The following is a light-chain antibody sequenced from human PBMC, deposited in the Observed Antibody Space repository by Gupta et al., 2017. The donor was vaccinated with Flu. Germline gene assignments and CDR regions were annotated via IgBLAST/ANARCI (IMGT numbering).Light chain of an antibody. CDR1: QTVSSY. J-gene: IGKJ1*01. CDR3: QQRSNWPHT. Sequence: GATATPSCRASQTVSSYLAWYQQKPGQAPRLLIYDASNRATGIPARFSGSGSGTDFTLTISSLEPEDFAVYYCQQRSNWPHTFGQGTKVEIK. CDR2: DAS. V-gene: IGKV3-11*01.